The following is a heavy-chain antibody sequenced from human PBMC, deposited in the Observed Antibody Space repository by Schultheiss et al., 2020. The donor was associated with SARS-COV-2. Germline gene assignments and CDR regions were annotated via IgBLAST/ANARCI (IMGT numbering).Heavy chain of an antibody. CDR1: GFTFSSYG. V-gene: IGHV3-30*12. Sequence: GGSLRLSCAASGFTFSSYGMHWVRQAPGKGLEWVAVISYDGSNKYYADSVKGRFTISRDNSKNTLYLQMNSLRAEDTAVYYCAKDRGYVLDDAFDIWGQGTLVTVSS. J-gene: IGHJ3*02. D-gene: IGHD5-12*01. CDR3: AKDRGYVLDDAFDI. CDR2: ISYDGSNK.